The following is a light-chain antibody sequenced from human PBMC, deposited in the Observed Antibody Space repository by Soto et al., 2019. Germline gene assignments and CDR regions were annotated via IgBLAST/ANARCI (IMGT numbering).Light chain of an antibody. J-gene: IGKJ2*01. CDR1: QSVSSN. V-gene: IGKV3-15*01. CDR2: GAS. Sequence: EIVMTQSPATLSVSPGERATLSCRASQSVSSNLAWYQQKPGQAPRLLIYGASTMATGIPARFSGSGSGIEFTLTISSLQSEDFAVYYGQQYNNWRPVTFGQGTKLEIK. CDR3: QQYNNWRPVT.